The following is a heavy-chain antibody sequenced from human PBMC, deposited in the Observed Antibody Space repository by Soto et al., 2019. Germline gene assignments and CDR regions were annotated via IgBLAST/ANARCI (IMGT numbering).Heavy chain of an antibody. D-gene: IGHD1-1*01. Sequence: ASVKVSCKASGYTFSDYYINWVRQAPGQGLEWMGWINPNSGGTKYAPQFQGGVTMTRDTSITTAYMELSRLRSGDTAVYYCAREPATAKPEGVDFWGQGTLVTVSS. CDR3: AREPATAKPEGVDF. CDR2: INPNSGGT. CDR1: GYTFSDYY. J-gene: IGHJ4*02. V-gene: IGHV1-2*02.